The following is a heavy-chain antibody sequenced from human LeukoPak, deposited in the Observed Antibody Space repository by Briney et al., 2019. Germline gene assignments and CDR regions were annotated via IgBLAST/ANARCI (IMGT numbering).Heavy chain of an antibody. CDR2: IYTSGST. Sequence: SETLSLTCTVSGVSISSYYWSWLRQPAGKGLEWIGRIYTSGSTNYNPSLKSRVTMSVDTSKNQCSLKLSSVTAADTAVYYCARVGDGYNSGYYFDYWGQGTLVTVSS. CDR1: GVSISSYY. CDR3: ARVGDGYNSGYYFDY. D-gene: IGHD5-24*01. V-gene: IGHV4-4*07. J-gene: IGHJ4*02.